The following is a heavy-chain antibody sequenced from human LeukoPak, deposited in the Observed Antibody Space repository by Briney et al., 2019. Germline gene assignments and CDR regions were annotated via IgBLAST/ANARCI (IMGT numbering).Heavy chain of an antibody. CDR3: ANSLDYGGKKYFDY. J-gene: IGHJ4*02. CDR1: GFTFSSYA. V-gene: IGHV3-23*01. D-gene: IGHD4-23*01. Sequence: PGGSLRLSCAASGFTFSSYAMSWVCQAPGKGLEWVSAISGSGGSTYYADSVKGRFTISRDNSKNTLYLQMNSLRAEDTAVCYCANSLDYGGKKYFDYWGQGTLVTVSS. CDR2: ISGSGGST.